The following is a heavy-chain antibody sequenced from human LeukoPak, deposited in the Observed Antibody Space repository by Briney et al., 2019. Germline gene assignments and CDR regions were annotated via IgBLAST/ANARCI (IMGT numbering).Heavy chain of an antibody. V-gene: IGHV1-8*01. Sequence: VASVHVSRQSCGYPLPHYDIHWVRQATGRGLEWMGWMNPDSGNTGYAQKCQGRVTMTRNTSISTAYMELSSLRSEHTAVYYCARVTGGTPGYWGPGTLVT. CDR3: ARVTGGTPGY. CDR1: GYPLPHYD. J-gene: IGHJ4*02. D-gene: IGHD7-27*01. CDR2: MNPDSGNT.